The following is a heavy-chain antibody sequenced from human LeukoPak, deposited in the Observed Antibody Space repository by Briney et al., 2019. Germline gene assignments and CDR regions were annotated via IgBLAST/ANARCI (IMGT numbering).Heavy chain of an antibody. Sequence: ASVKVSCKASGYTFTSYGISWVRQAPGQGLEWMGWISAYNGNTNYAQKLQGRVTMTRDTSTSTVYMELSSLRSEDTAVYYCARGVEMATWNYWGQGTLVTVSS. CDR3: ARGVEMATWNY. CDR1: GYTFTSYG. J-gene: IGHJ4*02. D-gene: IGHD5-24*01. CDR2: ISAYNGNT. V-gene: IGHV1-18*01.